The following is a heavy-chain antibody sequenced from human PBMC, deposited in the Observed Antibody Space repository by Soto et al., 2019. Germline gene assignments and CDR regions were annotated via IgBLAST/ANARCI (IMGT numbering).Heavy chain of an antibody. CDR1: GGSISSGDYY. Sequence: QVQLQESGPGLVKPSQTLSLICTVSGGSISSGDYYWSWIRQPPGKGLEWIGYIYYSGSTYYNPSLKSRVTISVDTCRNEFSLKLSSVTAADTAVYYCARGLHSGDAFDYWGQGTLVTVSS. V-gene: IGHV4-30-4*01. D-gene: IGHD3-10*01. CDR3: ARGLHSGDAFDY. CDR2: IYYSGST. J-gene: IGHJ4*02.